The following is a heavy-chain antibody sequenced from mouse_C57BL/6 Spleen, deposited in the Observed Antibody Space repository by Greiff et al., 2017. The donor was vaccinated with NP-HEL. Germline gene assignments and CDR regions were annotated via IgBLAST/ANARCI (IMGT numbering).Heavy chain of an antibody. CDR3: ARSGLTGSSWFAY. CDR2: IRNKANGYTT. Sequence: DVKLVESGGGLVQPGGSLSLSCAASGFTFTDYYMSWVRQPPGKALEWLGFIRNKANGYTTEYSASVKGRFTISRDNSQSILYLQMNALRAEDSATYYCARSGLTGSSWFAYWGQGTLVTVSA. CDR1: GFTFTDYY. V-gene: IGHV7-3*01. J-gene: IGHJ3*01. D-gene: IGHD4-1*01.